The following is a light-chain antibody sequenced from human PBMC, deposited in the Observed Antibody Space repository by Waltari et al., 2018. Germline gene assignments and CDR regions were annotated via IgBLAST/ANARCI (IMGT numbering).Light chain of an antibody. Sequence: QSALTQPSSVSGSPGQSITISFTGTSSDLGYYDYVSWYQQHPGKAPKLIIYDVSERPSGVSNRFSGSKSGNTASLTISGLQAEDEADYYCSSFTSTNTLLFGGGTKLTVL. CDR2: DVS. CDR3: SSFTSTNTLL. V-gene: IGLV2-14*03. J-gene: IGLJ2*01. CDR1: SSDLGYYDY.